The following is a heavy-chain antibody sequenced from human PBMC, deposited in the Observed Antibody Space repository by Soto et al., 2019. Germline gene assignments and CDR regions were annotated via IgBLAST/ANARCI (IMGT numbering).Heavy chain of an antibody. Sequence: SETLSLTCAVYGGSFSGYYWTWIRQPPGTGLEWIGEINHSGSTNYNPSLKSRVTISVDRSKNQFSLKLSSVTAADTAVYYCARQSAAGIYYYYYYGMDVWGQGTTVTVSS. CDR3: ARQSAAGIYYYYYYGMDV. V-gene: IGHV4-34*01. CDR1: GGSFSGYY. CDR2: INHSGST. D-gene: IGHD6-13*01. J-gene: IGHJ6*02.